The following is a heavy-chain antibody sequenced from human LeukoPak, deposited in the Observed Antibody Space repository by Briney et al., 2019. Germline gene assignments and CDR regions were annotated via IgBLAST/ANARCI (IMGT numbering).Heavy chain of an antibody. D-gene: IGHD3-10*01. V-gene: IGHV3-23*01. CDR1: GFTFSSFD. J-gene: IGHJ4*02. Sequence: QPGGSLRLSCAASGFTFSSFDMHWVRQAPGKGLEWVSAISGSGGSTYYADSVKGRFTISRDNSKNTLYLQMNSLRAEDTAVYYCAKDSSITYYYGSGEIDYWGQGTLVTVSS. CDR2: ISGSGGST. CDR3: AKDSSITYYYGSGEIDY.